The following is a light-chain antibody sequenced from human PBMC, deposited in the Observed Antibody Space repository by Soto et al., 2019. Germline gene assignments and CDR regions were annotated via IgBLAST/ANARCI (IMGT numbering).Light chain of an antibody. Sequence: AIQMTQSPSSRSASVGDRVTITCRASQDIRSNLDWYQQKPGKAPKLLIYDVSNLQSGVPSRFSGSGSGTDFTLTISSLQPEDFATYYCLQDYNYPLTFGGGTNVDIK. CDR2: DVS. J-gene: IGKJ4*01. CDR3: LQDYNYPLT. V-gene: IGKV1-6*01. CDR1: QDIRSN.